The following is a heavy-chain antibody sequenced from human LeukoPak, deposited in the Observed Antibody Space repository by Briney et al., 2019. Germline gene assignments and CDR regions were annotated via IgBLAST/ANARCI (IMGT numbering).Heavy chain of an antibody. D-gene: IGHD3-10*01. CDR3: ARMSNYGSDY. CDR1: GFTFSDYS. CDR2: ISNTGSST. J-gene: IGHJ4*02. Sequence: GGSLRLSCAASGFTFSDYSMRWIRQAPGEGLEWVSSISNTGSSTSYADSVKGRFTMSRDNAKDSLYLQMSSLRAEDTAVYYCARMSNYGSDYWGQGTLVTVSS. V-gene: IGHV3-11*03.